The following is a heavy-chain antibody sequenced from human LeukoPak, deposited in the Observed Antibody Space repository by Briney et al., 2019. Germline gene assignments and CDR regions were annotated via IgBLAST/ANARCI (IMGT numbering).Heavy chain of an antibody. CDR2: IYYSGST. Sequence: SETLSLTCTVSGGSISSSSYYWGWIRQPPGKGLEWIGSIYYSGSTYYNPSLKSRVTISVDTSKNQFSLKLSSVTAADTAVYYCARLERIVVVTAIHHYFDYWGQGTLVTVSS. CDR1: GGSISSSSYY. CDR3: ARLERIVVVTAIHHYFDY. D-gene: IGHD2-21*02. J-gene: IGHJ4*02. V-gene: IGHV4-39*01.